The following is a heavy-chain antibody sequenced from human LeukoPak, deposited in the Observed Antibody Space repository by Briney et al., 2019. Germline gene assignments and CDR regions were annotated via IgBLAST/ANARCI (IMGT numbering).Heavy chain of an antibody. D-gene: IGHD3-10*01. CDR1: GGSISSSSYY. Sequence: PSETLSLTCTVSGGSISSSSYYWGWIRQPPGKGLEWIGEINHSGDTNYNPSLKSRITISVDTSQNLVSLNLTSVTAADTAVYYCHLVRGGGYFDYWGQGTLVTVSS. J-gene: IGHJ4*02. V-gene: IGHV4-39*02. CDR3: HLVRGGGYFDY. CDR2: INHSGDT.